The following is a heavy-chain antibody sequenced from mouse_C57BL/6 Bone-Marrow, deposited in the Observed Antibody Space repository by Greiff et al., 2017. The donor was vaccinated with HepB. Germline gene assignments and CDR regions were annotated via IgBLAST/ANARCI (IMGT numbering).Heavy chain of an antibody. CDR1: GYTFTDYY. D-gene: IGHD1-1*01. CDR2: IYPGSGNT. CDR3: ARKRGYYGKNYFDY. J-gene: IGHJ2*01. V-gene: IGHV1-76*01. Sequence: QVQLQQSGAELVRPGASVKLSCKASGYTFTDYYINWVKQRPGQGLEWIARIYPGSGNTYYNGKFKGKATLTAEKSSSTAYMQLSSLTSEDSAVYFCARKRGYYGKNYFDYWGQGTTLTVSS.